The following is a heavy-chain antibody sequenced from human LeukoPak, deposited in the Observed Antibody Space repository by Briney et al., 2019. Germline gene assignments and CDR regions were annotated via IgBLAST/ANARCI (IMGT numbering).Heavy chain of an antibody. Sequence: PGGSLRLSCAASGFTFSSYAMHWVRQAPGKGLEWVAVISYDGSNKYYADSVKGRFTTSRDNSKNTLYLQMNSLRAEDTAVYYCARDPSHDYGKGYFDYWGQGTLVTVSS. CDR1: GFTFSSYA. J-gene: IGHJ4*02. CDR3: ARDPSHDYGKGYFDY. V-gene: IGHV3-30-3*01. D-gene: IGHD4-17*01. CDR2: ISYDGSNK.